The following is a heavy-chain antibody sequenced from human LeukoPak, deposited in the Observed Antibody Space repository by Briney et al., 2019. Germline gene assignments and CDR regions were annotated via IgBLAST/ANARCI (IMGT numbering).Heavy chain of an antibody. CDR2: IIPIFGTA. J-gene: IGHJ3*02. V-gene: IGHV1-69*05. Sequence: SVKVSCKASGGTFSSYAISWVRQAPGQGLEWMGRIIPIFGTANYAQKFQGRVTITTDESTSTAYMELSSLRSEDTAVYYCAREGPYGDGAFDIWGQGTMVTVSS. D-gene: IGHD4-17*01. CDR3: AREGPYGDGAFDI. CDR1: GGTFSSYA.